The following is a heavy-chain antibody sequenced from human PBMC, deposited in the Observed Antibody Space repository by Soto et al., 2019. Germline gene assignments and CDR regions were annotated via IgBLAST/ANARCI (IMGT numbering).Heavy chain of an antibody. CDR2: IIPIFGTA. CDR1: GGTFSSYA. J-gene: IGHJ4*02. V-gene: IGHV1-69*12. CDR3: ASEVAVAGTIVPDY. D-gene: IGHD6-19*01. Sequence: QVQLVQSGAEVKKPGSSVKVSCKASGGTFSSYAISWVRQAPGQGLEWMGGIIPIFGTANYAQKFRRRVTITADESTSKAYMELSSLRSEDTAVYYCASEVAVAGTIVPDYWGQGTLVTVSS.